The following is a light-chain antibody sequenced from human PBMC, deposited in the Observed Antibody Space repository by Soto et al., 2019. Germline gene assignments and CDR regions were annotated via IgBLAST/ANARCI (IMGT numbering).Light chain of an antibody. Sequence: ETVLTQSPGTLSLSPGERATLSCRASQSLGSDYLAWYQQKPGQAPRLLIYGVSSRATDIPDRFSGSGSGKDFTLTISRLEQEDFAMYYCQLYGTSRAFGQGTKV. CDR3: QLYGTSRA. V-gene: IGKV3-20*01. CDR2: GVS. J-gene: IGKJ1*01. CDR1: QSLGSDY.